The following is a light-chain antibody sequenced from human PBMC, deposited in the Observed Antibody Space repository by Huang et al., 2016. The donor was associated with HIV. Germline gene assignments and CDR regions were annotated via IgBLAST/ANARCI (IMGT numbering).Light chain of an antibody. CDR3: QQYNDFRST. CDR1: QLVSSH. V-gene: IGKV3-15*01. Sequence: ETVMTQSPVTLSVSPGVRASLSCRSSQLVSSHLAWYQQKPGQAPRLLLYAASTMATGVPARVSGSGAGTEFTLTSSTLQSEESAVYYCQQYNDFRSTFGPGTRVEIK. CDR2: AAS. J-gene: IGKJ3*01.